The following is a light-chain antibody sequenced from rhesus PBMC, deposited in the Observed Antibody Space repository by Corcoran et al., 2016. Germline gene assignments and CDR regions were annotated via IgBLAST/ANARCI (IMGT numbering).Light chain of an antibody. V-gene: IGKV3-42*02. CDR1: QCVSSS. CDR2: GAS. CDR3: QQDYSWPWT. Sequence: EIVMTQSPATLSLSPGERATLSCRASQCVSSSLAWYQQKPGQAPKLLIYGASSMTTGIPDRLSGSGAGTECTLPLSSLEPEDIGVYYCQQDYSWPWTFGQGTKVEIK. J-gene: IGKJ1*01.